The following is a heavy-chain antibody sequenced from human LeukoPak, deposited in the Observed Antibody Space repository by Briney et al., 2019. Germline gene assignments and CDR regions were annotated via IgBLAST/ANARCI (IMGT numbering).Heavy chain of an antibody. CDR3: ASSWYVY. V-gene: IGHV4-39*07. CDR1: GGSISSSISY. J-gene: IGHJ4*02. D-gene: IGHD6-13*01. Sequence: KSSETLSLTCTVSGGSISSSISYWGWIRQPPGKGLEWIGEINHSGSTNYNPSLKSRVTISVDTSKNQFSLKLSSVTAADTAVYYCASSWYVYWGQGTLVTVSS. CDR2: INHSGST.